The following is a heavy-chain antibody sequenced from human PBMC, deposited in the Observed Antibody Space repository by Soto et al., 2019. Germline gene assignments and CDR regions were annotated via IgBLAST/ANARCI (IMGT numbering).Heavy chain of an antibody. J-gene: IGHJ5*02. CDR3: AREGYGDYRGWFDP. V-gene: IGHV4-31*03. CDR1: GGSISSGGYY. D-gene: IGHD4-17*01. CDR2: IYYSGST. Sequence: QVQLQESGPGLVKPSQTLSLTCTVSGGSISSGGYYWSWIRQHPGKGLEWIGYIYYSGSTYYNPSLKSRVTISVDTSKNQFSLKLSSVTAADTAVYYCAREGYGDYRGWFDPWGQGTLVTVSP.